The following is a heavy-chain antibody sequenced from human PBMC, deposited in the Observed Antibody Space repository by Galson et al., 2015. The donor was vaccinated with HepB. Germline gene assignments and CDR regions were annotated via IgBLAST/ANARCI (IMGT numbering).Heavy chain of an antibody. CDR2: ITPIFGSG. V-gene: IGHV1-69*06. Sequence: SVKVSCKASGGTFSSHTISWVRQAPGQGLEWMGGITPIFGSGNYAQRFQGRVTITADKSKSTAYMELSSLRSEDTAVYYCASYKRQDYDYVWGSYSKGFDYWGQGTLVTVSS. D-gene: IGHD3-16*01. J-gene: IGHJ4*02. CDR3: ASYKRQDYDYVWGSYSKGFDY. CDR1: GGTFSSHT.